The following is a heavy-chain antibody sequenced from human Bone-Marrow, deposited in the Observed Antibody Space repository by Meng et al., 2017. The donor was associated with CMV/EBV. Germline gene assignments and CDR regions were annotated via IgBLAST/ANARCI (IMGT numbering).Heavy chain of an antibody. CDR3: TRDFAVGVPAAIRGYFDY. J-gene: IGHJ4*02. Sequence: GESLKISCTASGFTFGDYAMSWVRQAPGKGLEWVGFIRSKAYGGTTEYAASVKGRFTISRDDSKSIAYLQMNSLKTEDTAVYYCTRDFAVGVPAAIRGYFDYWGQGTLVTVSS. CDR2: IRSKAYGGTT. D-gene: IGHD2-2*02. V-gene: IGHV3-49*04. CDR1: GFTFGDYA.